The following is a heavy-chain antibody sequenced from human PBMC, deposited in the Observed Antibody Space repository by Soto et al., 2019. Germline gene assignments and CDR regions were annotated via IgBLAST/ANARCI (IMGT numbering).Heavy chain of an antibody. J-gene: IGHJ5*02. V-gene: IGHV2-5*02. CDR3: TNSLGYGSGLS. CDR2: INWDDDK. Sequence: QITLKESGPTLVKPTETLTLTCTFSGFSLTTSGEGVGWIRQPPGKALEWLGIINWDDDKRYSPTLERRVTINKEASKNQVVLTMTHTAPVDTGTYPCTNSLGYGSGLSWGPGAPVTVSS. D-gene: IGHD3-10*01. CDR1: GFSLTTSGEG.